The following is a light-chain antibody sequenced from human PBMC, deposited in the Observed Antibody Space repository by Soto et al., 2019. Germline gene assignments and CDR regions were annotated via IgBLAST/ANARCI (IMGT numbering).Light chain of an antibody. CDR3: QQYGNSPRT. J-gene: IGKJ4*01. CDR2: GVS. CDR1: QSVRSDY. V-gene: IGKV3-20*01. Sequence: IVLTQSPATLSLSPGDRATLSCRASQSVRSDYFAWYQQKPGQAPRVIIFGVSTRATAILDRFSGSGSGTDFTLTISRLEPEDFALYYCQQYGNSPRTFGGGTKVDIK.